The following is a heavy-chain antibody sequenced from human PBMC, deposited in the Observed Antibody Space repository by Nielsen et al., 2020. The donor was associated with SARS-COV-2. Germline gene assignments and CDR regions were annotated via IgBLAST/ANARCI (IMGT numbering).Heavy chain of an antibody. CDR3: ATTYNSGAYKWFDS. Sequence: GESLKISCETSGFTFTTYAMHWVRQAPGKGLEWISSISGNGDDMNYADSLKGRFTMSRDNGKNSLYLFMNNLRADDTAVYYCATTYNSGAYKWFDSWGQGTLVIVSS. V-gene: IGHV3-21*01. CDR1: GFTFTTYA. CDR2: ISGNGDDM. J-gene: IGHJ5*01. D-gene: IGHD5-24*01.